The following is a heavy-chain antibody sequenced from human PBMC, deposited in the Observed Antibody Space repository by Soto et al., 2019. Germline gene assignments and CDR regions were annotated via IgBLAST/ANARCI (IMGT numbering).Heavy chain of an antibody. J-gene: IGHJ4*02. CDR2: INHSGTT. D-gene: IGHD4-17*01. V-gene: IGHV4-34*01. Sequence: QVHLQQWGAGLLKPSETLSLTCGVYGGSFSGYYWSWIRQPPGKGLEWIGEINHSGTTYYNPSLKSRVTISVDTSKNQVYLKLSSVTAADTAVYYCARGLDDYGDHGWGYWGQGPLVSVSS. CDR3: ARGLDDYGDHGWGY. CDR1: GGSFSGYY.